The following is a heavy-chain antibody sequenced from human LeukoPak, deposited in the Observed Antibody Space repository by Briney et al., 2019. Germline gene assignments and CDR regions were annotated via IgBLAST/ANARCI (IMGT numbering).Heavy chain of an antibody. J-gene: IGHJ3*02. CDR2: IYYSGST. CDR3: ARDTNAYYDFWSGYLGAFDI. V-gene: IGHV4-59*01. Sequence: PSETLSLTXTVSGGSISSYYWSWIRQPPGKGLEWIGYIYYSGSTNYNPSLKSRVTISVDTSKNQFSLKLSSVTAADTAVYYCARDTNAYYDFWSGYLGAFDIWGQGTMVTVSS. D-gene: IGHD3-3*01. CDR1: GGSISSYY.